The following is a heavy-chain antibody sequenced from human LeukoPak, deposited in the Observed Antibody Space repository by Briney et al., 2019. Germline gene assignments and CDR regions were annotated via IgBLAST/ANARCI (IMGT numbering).Heavy chain of an antibody. J-gene: IGHJ6*02. Sequence: PGGSLRLSCAASGFTFSSYAMSWVRQAPGKGLEWVSAISGSGGSTYYADSVKGRFTISRDNSKNTLYRQMNSLRAEDTAVYYCAKEDGTTFGPYYYYGMDVWGQGTTVTVSS. CDR2: ISGSGGST. D-gene: IGHD1-1*01. CDR3: AKEDGTTFGPYYYYGMDV. V-gene: IGHV3-23*01. CDR1: GFTFSSYA.